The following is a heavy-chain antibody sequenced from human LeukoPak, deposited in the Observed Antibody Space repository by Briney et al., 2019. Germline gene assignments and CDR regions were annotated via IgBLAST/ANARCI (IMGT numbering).Heavy chain of an antibody. Sequence: SVKVSCKASGYRFTDYYVHWVRQAPGQGVEWMGWINPNNGGTNYAQKFHGRVPMTRDTSITTAYMELNRLTSDDTAVYYCARELGFCSSTSCPLYHYWGQGTLVTVSS. CDR1: GYRFTDYY. CDR3: ARELGFCSSTSCPLYHY. D-gene: IGHD2-2*01. J-gene: IGHJ4*02. V-gene: IGHV1-2*02. CDR2: INPNNGGT.